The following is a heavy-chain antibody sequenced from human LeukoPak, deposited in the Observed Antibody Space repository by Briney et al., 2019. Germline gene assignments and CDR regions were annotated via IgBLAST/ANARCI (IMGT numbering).Heavy chain of an antibody. D-gene: IGHD3-22*01. V-gene: IGHV3-74*01. CDR3: VRQYSYDSSGYYPWDY. CDR1: GFTFSSYW. J-gene: IGHJ4*02. CDR2: INSDGSST. Sequence: PGGSLRLSCAASGFTFSSYWMHWVRQAPGKGLVWVSRINSDGSSTTYADSGKGRFTISRDNAKNTLYLQMNSLRAEDTAMYYCVRQYSYDSSGYYPWDYWGQGTLVTVSS.